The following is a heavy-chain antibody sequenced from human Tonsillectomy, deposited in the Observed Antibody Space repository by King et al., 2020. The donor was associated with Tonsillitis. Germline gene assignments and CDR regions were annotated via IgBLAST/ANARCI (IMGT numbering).Heavy chain of an antibody. J-gene: IGHJ4*02. V-gene: IGHV3-23*04. CDR3: AKGPGSDWYFECDY. CDR1: GFTFSDYV. Sequence: VQLVESGGGLVQPGGSLRLSCAASGFTFSDYVMRWVRQAPGKGLDWVSGISDSGGSTYYADSVKGRFTISRDNSKNTLYLQMNSLRAEDTAVYYCAKGPGSDWYFECDYWGQGALVTVSS. D-gene: IGHD6-19*01. CDR2: ISDSGGST.